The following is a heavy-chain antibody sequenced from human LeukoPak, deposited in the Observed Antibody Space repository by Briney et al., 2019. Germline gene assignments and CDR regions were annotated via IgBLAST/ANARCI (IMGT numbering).Heavy chain of an antibody. Sequence: KPSETLSLTCTVSGGSITSGGYYCSWIRQPPGKGLEWIGEINHSGSTNYNPSLKSRVIISVDTSKNQFSLKLSSVTAADTAVYYCAREHSSTYAFDIWGQGTMVTVSS. V-gene: IGHV4-39*07. CDR3: AREHSSTYAFDI. D-gene: IGHD2-2*01. CDR2: INHSGST. CDR1: GGSITSGGYY. J-gene: IGHJ3*02.